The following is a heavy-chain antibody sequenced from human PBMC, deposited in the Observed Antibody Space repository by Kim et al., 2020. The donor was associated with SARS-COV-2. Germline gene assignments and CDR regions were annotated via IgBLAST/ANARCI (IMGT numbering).Heavy chain of an antibody. Sequence: YDADSVKGRFTISRDNAKNSLYLQMNSLRAEDTAVYYCATSSSPSYGMDVWGQGTTVTVSS. D-gene: IGHD6-13*01. J-gene: IGHJ6*02. V-gene: IGHV3-21*01. CDR3: ATSSSPSYGMDV.